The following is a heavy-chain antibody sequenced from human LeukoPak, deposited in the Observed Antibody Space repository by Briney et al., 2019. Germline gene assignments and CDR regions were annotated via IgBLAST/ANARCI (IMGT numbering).Heavy chain of an antibody. J-gene: IGHJ2*01. CDR3: ARGWVTRYCGGDCPGYFDL. D-gene: IGHD2-21*02. CDR1: GFTVSSNY. CDR2: IYSGGST. Sequence: GGSLRLSCAASGFTVSSNYMSWVRQAPGKGLEWVSVIYSGGSTYYADSVKGRFTISRDNSKNTLYLQMNSLRAEDTAVYYCARGWVTRYCGGDCPGYFDLWGRGTLVTVSS. V-gene: IGHV3-53*01.